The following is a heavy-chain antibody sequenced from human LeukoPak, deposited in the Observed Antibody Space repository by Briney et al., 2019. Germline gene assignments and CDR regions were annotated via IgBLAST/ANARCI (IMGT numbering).Heavy chain of an antibody. CDR1: GGSISSSDYY. J-gene: IGHJ4*02. CDR3: ARRGLAARRNYFDY. D-gene: IGHD6-6*01. V-gene: IGHV4-39*07. Sequence: SETLSLTCTVSGGSISSSDYYWGWIRQPPGKGLEWIGSIYYSGSTYYNPSLKSRVTLSVDTSKNQFSLKLSSMTAADTAVYYCARRGLAARRNYFDYWGQGTLVTVSS. CDR2: IYYSGST.